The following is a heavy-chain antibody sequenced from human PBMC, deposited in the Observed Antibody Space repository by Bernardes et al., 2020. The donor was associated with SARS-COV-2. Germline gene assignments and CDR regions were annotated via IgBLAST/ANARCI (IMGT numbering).Heavy chain of an antibody. CDR1: GFNFNSYY. J-gene: IGHJ4*02. Sequence: GGYLRLSCAASGFNFNSYYIHWVRQVPDKGLVWVSRINGDGSATNYADSVKGRFTISRDNARNTVYLQMNSLRGEDTAVYYCARGSGNYYFDYWGQGTLLTVSS. V-gene: IGHV3-74*01. CDR2: INGDGSAT. D-gene: IGHD1-26*01. CDR3: ARGSGNYYFDY.